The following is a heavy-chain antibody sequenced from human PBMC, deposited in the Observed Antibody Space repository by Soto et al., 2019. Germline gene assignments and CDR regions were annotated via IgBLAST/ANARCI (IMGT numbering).Heavy chain of an antibody. D-gene: IGHD3-3*01. CDR3: ARDRSGIFGVVIVLSYGMDV. Sequence: QVQLVQSGAEVKKPGSSVKVSCKASGGTFSSYAISWVRQAPGQGLEWMGGIVPIFGTANYAQKFQGRVTITADKSTSTAYMELSSLRSEDTAVYYCARDRSGIFGVVIVLSYGMDVWGQGTTVTVSS. CDR1: GGTFSSYA. V-gene: IGHV1-69*06. CDR2: IVPIFGTA. J-gene: IGHJ6*02.